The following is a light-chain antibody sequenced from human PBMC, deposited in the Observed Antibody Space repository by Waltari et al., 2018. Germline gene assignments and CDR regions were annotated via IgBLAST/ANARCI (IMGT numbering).Light chain of an antibody. CDR2: RND. Sequence: QSLLTQAPSASAPPGQRITMTCSGINSNIGTNTVNWYQQLPGTAPKLLVYRNDQRPSEVPDRFSGSRSGTSASLAISGLQFDDEADYYCATWDDSLNGWVFGGGTRLTVL. V-gene: IGLV1-44*01. J-gene: IGLJ3*02. CDR1: NSNIGTNT. CDR3: ATWDDSLNGWV.